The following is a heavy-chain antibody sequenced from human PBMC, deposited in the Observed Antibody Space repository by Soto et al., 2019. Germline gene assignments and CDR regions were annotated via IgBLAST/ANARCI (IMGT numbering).Heavy chain of an antibody. Sequence: GESLKISCKGSGYSFTSYWIGWVRQMPGKGLEWMGIIYPGDSDTRYSPSFQGRVTISADKSISTAYLQWSSLKASDTAMYYCARQRYYDSSGYRYGMDVWGQGTTVTVSS. CDR1: GYSFTSYW. CDR3: ARQRYYDSSGYRYGMDV. V-gene: IGHV5-51*01. J-gene: IGHJ6*02. D-gene: IGHD3-22*01. CDR2: IYPGDSDT.